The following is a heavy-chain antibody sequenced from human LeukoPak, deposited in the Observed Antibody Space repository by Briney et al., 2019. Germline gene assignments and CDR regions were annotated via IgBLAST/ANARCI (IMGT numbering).Heavy chain of an antibody. CDR3: ARLPSIAAAGTDYGMDV. Sequence: SETLSLTCAVYGGSFSGSYWSWIRQPPGKGLEWIGEINHSGSTNYNPSLKSRVTISVDTSKNQFSLKLSSVTAADTAVYYCARLPSIAAAGTDYGMDVWGQGTTVTVSS. CDR2: INHSGST. D-gene: IGHD6-13*01. J-gene: IGHJ6*02. CDR1: GGSFSGSY. V-gene: IGHV4-34*01.